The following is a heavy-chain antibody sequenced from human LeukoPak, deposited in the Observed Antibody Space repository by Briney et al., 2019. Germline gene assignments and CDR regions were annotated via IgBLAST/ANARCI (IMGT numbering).Heavy chain of an antibody. CDR2: INPSGGST. D-gene: IGHD3-16*01. J-gene: IGHJ6*03. Sequence: ASVKVSCKASGYTFTSYYMHWVRQAPGQGLEWMGIINPSGGSTSYAQKFQGRVTMTRDTSTSTVYMELSSLRSEDTAVYYCARGVTSLHHYYYYYMDVWGKGTTVTVSS. CDR3: ARGVTSLHHYYYYYMDV. CDR1: GYTFTSYY. V-gene: IGHV1-46*01.